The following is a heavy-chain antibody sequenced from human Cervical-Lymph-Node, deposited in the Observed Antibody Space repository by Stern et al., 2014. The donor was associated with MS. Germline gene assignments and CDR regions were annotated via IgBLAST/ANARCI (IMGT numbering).Heavy chain of an antibody. J-gene: IGHJ4*02. CDR3: ARGAPPEN. CDR2: IYPSDSDT. V-gene: IGHV5-51*03. CDR1: GYSFTNYW. D-gene: IGHD1-26*01. Sequence: VQLVQSGAEVKKPGESLKISCKTAGYSFTNYWIGWVRQMPGKGLEWMGIIYPSDSDTRSRPAFQSQVIISADQSIGTAYLQWRSLKASDSGIYYCARGAPPENWGQGTLVTVSS.